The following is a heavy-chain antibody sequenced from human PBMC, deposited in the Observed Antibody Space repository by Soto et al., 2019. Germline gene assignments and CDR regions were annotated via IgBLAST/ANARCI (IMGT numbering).Heavy chain of an antibody. CDR3: ARVAVPGSSPSSYWYFYL. V-gene: IGHV3-33*01. Sequence: QVQLVESGGGVVQPGRSLRLSCAASGFTFSSYGMHWVRQAPGKGLEWVAVIWYDGSNKYYADSVKGRFTISRDNSKNTLHLQMNSLRGEDTAVYYCARVAVPGSSPSSYWYFYLWGRGTLVTVSS. J-gene: IGHJ2*01. D-gene: IGHD6-6*01. CDR1: GFTFSSYG. CDR2: IWYDGSNK.